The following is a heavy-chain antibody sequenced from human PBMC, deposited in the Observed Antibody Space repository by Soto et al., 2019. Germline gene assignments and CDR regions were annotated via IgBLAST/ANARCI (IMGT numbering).Heavy chain of an antibody. CDR3: ARALGPPYSSSWYRGDWFDP. J-gene: IGHJ5*02. CDR2: IYHSGST. Sequence: QVQLQESGPGLVKPSGTLSLTCAVSGGSISSSNWWSWVRQPPGKGLEWIGEIYHSGSTNYNPSLKSRVTISVDKSKNQFSLKLSSVTAADTAVYYCARALGPPYSSSWYRGDWFDPWGQGTLVTVSS. D-gene: IGHD6-13*01. CDR1: GGSISSSNW. V-gene: IGHV4-4*02.